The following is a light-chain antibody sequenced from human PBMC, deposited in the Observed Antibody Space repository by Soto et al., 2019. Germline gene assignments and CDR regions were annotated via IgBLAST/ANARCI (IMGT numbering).Light chain of an antibody. Sequence: QSARTQPASVSGSPGQSITISCTGTSSDVGSYNLVSWYQQHPGKAPKLMIYEGSKRPSGVSNRFSGSKSGNTASLTISGLQAEDEADYYCCSYAGSSTSYVFGTGTKLTVL. CDR3: CSYAGSSTSYV. J-gene: IGLJ1*01. CDR2: EGS. CDR1: SSDVGSYNL. V-gene: IGLV2-23*01.